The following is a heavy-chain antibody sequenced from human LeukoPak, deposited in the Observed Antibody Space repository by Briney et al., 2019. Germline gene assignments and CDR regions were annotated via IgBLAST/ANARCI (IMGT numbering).Heavy chain of an antibody. Sequence: GGSLRLSCAASGFTFSSYAMSGVRLAPGQGLEWVSAISGNGGSTYSADSVRGRFAVSRDNSKNTLYLQMNSLRAEDTAVYYCAKGGVGVLERGGYNWFDPWGQGTLVTVSS. CDR3: AKGGVGVLERGGYNWFDP. V-gene: IGHV3-23*01. J-gene: IGHJ5*02. CDR2: ISGNGGST. CDR1: GFTFSSYA. D-gene: IGHD1-1*01.